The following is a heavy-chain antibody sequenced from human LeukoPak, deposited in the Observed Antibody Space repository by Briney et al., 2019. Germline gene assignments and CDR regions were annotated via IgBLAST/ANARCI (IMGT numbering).Heavy chain of an antibody. Sequence: PSETLSLTCTVSGGSISSYYWSWIRQPAGKGLEWIGRIYTSGSTNYNPSLKSRVTMSVDTSKNQFSLKLSSVTAADTAVCYCARYYCSSTSCSAFDYWGQGTLVTVSS. D-gene: IGHD2-2*01. J-gene: IGHJ4*02. CDR1: GGSISSYY. CDR2: IYTSGST. CDR3: ARYYCSSTSCSAFDY. V-gene: IGHV4-4*07.